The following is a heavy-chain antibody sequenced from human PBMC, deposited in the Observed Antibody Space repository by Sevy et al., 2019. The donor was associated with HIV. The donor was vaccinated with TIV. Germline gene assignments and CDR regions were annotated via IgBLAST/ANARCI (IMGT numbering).Heavy chain of an antibody. CDR3: AKVDSSCYYSVSGFDY. V-gene: IGHV3-23*01. D-gene: IGHD3-22*01. J-gene: IGHJ4*02. Sequence: GGSLRLSCAASGFTFSSYAMSWVRQAPGKGLEWVSAISGSGGSTYYADSVKGRFTISRDNSKNTLYLQMNSLGAEDTAVYYCAKVDSSCYYSVSGFDYWGQGALVTVSS. CDR1: GFTFSSYA. CDR2: ISGSGGST.